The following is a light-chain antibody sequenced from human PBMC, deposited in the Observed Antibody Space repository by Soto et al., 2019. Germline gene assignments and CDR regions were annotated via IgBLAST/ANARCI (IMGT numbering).Light chain of an antibody. CDR1: QGISNA. V-gene: IGKV1-13*02. CDR2: DAS. Sequence: AIRLTQSPSSLSASVGDTVTITCRASQGISNALAWYQQIPGKPPKLMIYDASTLESGVPSRFSGSGSGTDFTLTISSLQPGDFATYDCQQFNCFPTFGQGTRLEIQ. J-gene: IGKJ5*01. CDR3: QQFNCFPT.